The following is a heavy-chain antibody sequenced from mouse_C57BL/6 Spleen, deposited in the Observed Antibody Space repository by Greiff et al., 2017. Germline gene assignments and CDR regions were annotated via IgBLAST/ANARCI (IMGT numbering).Heavy chain of an antibody. Sequence: VQLKESGGGLVKPGGSLKLSCAASGFTFSSYAMSWVRQTTEKRLEWVATISDGGSYTYYPDNVKGRFTISRDNAKNNLYLQMSHLKSEDTAMYYCAREGQLRAYYFDYWGQGTTLTVSS. CDR2: ISDGGSYT. CDR3: AREGQLRAYYFDY. D-gene: IGHD3-2*02. CDR1: GFTFSSYA. V-gene: IGHV5-4*01. J-gene: IGHJ2*01.